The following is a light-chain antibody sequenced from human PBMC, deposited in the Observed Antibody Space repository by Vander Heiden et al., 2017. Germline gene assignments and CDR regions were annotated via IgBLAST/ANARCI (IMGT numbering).Light chain of an antibody. CDR1: SSYVGGYKY. CDR3: CSYAGTSWV. CDR2: DVS. Sequence: QSALTQPRSVSVSPGQSVTISCTGTSSYVGGYKYVSCYRQHPGKAPKLMIYDVSKRPSGVPDRFSGSKSGNTASLTISGLQAEDEADYYCCSYAGTSWVFGGGTELTVL. V-gene: IGLV2-11*01. J-gene: IGLJ3*02.